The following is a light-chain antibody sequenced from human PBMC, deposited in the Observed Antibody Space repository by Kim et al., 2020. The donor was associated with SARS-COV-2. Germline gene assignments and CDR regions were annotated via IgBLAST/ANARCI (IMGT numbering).Light chain of an antibody. CDR1: QDISDY. CDR3: LHYDKLPLFT. CDR2: DAS. Sequence: DIQMTQSPSSLSASVGDRVTITCQASQDISDYLDWYQHKPGKAPKRLIYDASNLETGVPSRFSGSGSGTHFTFTISSLQPEDVATYYCLHYDKLPLFTFGPETKVDIK. V-gene: IGKV1-33*01. J-gene: IGKJ3*01.